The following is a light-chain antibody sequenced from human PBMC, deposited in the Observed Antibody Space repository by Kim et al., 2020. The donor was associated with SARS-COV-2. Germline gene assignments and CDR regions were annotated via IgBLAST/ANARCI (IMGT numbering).Light chain of an antibody. CDR3: CCSTSSSLDYV. CDR2: DVR. V-gene: IGLV2-14*03. CDR1: SSDIGNSNA. J-gene: IGLJ1*01. Sequence: QSALTQPASMSGSPGQSITISCSGTSSDIGNSNAVSWYQQRSGKAPRLIIFDVRDRPSGVSTRFSGSKSGNMASLTISGLQSEDEADYYCCCSTSSSLDYVFGGGTKVTVL.